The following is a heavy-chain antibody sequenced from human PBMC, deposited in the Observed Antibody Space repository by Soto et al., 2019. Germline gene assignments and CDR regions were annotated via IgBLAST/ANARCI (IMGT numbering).Heavy chain of an antibody. Sequence: EVQLLESGGGLVQPGGSLRLSCAASGFTFSSYAMSWVRQAPGKGLEWVSAISGSGGSTYYADSVKGRFTISRDNSKNTLYLQMNSLRAEDTAVYYCAKVVSLAAAVSPAFDYWGQGTLVTVSS. CDR2: ISGSGGST. D-gene: IGHD6-13*01. V-gene: IGHV3-23*01. CDR1: GFTFSSYA. CDR3: AKVVSLAAAVSPAFDY. J-gene: IGHJ4*02.